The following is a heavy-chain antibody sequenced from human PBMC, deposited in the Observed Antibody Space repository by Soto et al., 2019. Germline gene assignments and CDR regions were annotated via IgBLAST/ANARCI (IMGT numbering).Heavy chain of an antibody. V-gene: IGHV4-59*08. CDR2: IYYSGST. CDR1: GGSISSYY. CDR3: ARLGRVLRFLEWSPYYMDV. Sequence: SETLSLTCTVSGGSISSYYWSWIRQPPGKGLEWIGYIYYSGSTNYNPSLKSRVTISVDTSKNQFSLKLSSVTAADTAVYYCARLGRVLRFLEWSPYYMDVWGKGRTVTVSS. J-gene: IGHJ6*03. D-gene: IGHD3-3*01.